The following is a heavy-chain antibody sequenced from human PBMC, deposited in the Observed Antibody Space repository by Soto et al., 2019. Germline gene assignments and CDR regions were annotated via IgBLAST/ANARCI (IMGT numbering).Heavy chain of an antibody. J-gene: IGHJ5*02. CDR1: GGSISSFAYY. CDR3: ARRERYYGSPGWFDP. V-gene: IGHV4-39*01. CDR2: VYYNENT. D-gene: IGHD3-10*01. Sequence: SETLSLTCTVSGGSISSFAYYWGWIRQPPGKGLEWIGTVYYNENTYYNPFLRSRVTISVDTAKNQFSLNLKSVTAADTAIYFCARRERYYGSPGWFDPWGQGTLVTVSS.